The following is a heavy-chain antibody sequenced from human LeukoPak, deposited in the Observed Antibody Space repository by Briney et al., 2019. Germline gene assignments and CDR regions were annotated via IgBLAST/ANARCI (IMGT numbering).Heavy chain of an antibody. CDR1: GGTFSSYA. CDR2: IIPIFGTA. V-gene: IGHV1-69*05. D-gene: IGHD2-15*01. Sequence: GASVKVSCKASGGTFSSYAISWARQAPGQGLEWMGGIIPIFGTANYAQKFQGRVTITTDESTSTAYMELSSLRSEDTAVYYCARGVVAATDYYYYYYMDVWGKGTTVTVSS. CDR3: ARGVVAATDYYYYYYMDV. J-gene: IGHJ6*03.